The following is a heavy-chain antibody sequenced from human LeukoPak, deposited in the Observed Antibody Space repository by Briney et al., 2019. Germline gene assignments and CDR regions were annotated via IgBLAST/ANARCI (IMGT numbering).Heavy chain of an antibody. Sequence: SETLSLTCTVSGGSISSYYWSWIRQPPGKGLEWIGYIYYSGSTNYNTSLKSRVTISVDTSKNQFSLKLSSVTAADTAVYYCARCMITSSRGFDPWGQGTLVTVSS. CDR3: ARCMITSSRGFDP. D-gene: IGHD3-16*01. CDR1: GGSISSYY. CDR2: IYYSGST. J-gene: IGHJ5*02. V-gene: IGHV4-59*01.